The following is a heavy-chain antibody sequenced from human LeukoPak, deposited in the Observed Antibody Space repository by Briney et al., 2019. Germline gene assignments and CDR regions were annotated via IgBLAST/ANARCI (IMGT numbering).Heavy chain of an antibody. CDR3: ARVAWYYYGSGSYYSAFDI. CDR1: GYTFSRYT. D-gene: IGHD3-10*01. V-gene: IGHV1-18*01. CDR2: ISADNGNT. Sequence: ASVKVSCKASGYTFSRYTISWVRQAPGQGLEWMGWISADNGNTDYAQKFQGRVTLTTDTSTTTAYMELTSLRSDDTAVYYCARVAWYYYGSGSYYSAFDIWGQGTMVTVSS. J-gene: IGHJ3*02.